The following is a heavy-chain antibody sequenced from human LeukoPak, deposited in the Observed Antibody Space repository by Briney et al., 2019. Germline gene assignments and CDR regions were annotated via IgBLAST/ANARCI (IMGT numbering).Heavy chain of an antibody. CDR3: ARGIVGATYGWFDP. CDR2: IIPIFGTA. CDR1: GGTLSSYA. V-gene: IGHV1-69*05. Sequence: GASVKVSCKASGGTLSSYAISWVRQAPGQGLEWMGGIIPIFGTANYAQKFQGRVTITTDESTSTAYMELSSLRSEDTAVYYCARGIVGATYGWFDPWGQGTLVTVSS. D-gene: IGHD1-26*01. J-gene: IGHJ5*02.